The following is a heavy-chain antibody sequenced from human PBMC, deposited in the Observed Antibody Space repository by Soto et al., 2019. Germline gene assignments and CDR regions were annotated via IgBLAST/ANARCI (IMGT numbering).Heavy chain of an antibody. D-gene: IGHD6-13*01. Sequence: PSETLSLTCTVSGGSISSYYWSWIRQPPGKGLEWIGYIYYSGSTNYNPSLKSRVTISVDTSKNQFSLKLSSVTAADTAVYYCARTQQGGWFDPWGQGTLVTVSS. CDR1: GGSISSYY. CDR3: ARTQQGGWFDP. J-gene: IGHJ5*02. V-gene: IGHV4-59*01. CDR2: IYYSGST.